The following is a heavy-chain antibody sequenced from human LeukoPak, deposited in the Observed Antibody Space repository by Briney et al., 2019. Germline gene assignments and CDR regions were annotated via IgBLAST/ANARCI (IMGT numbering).Heavy chain of an antibody. D-gene: IGHD5-18*01. CDR3: ANDPIDSYGR. CDR2: ISGSGANT. CDR1: GFTFNKYA. J-gene: IGHJ4*02. V-gene: IGHV3-23*01. Sequence: GESLRLSCAASGFTFNKYAMSWVRQAPGKGLEWVSVISGSGANTHYADSVKGRFTISRDNSKNTLYLQMNRLRAEDTAVYYCANDPIDSYGRWGQGTLVTVSS.